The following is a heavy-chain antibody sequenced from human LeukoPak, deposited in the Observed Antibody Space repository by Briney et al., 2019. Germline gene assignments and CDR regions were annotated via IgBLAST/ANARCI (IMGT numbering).Heavy chain of an antibody. Sequence: SETLSLTCTVSGGSISSYYWSWIRQPPGKGLEWIGYISYSGSTNYNPSLKSRVTISVDRSKNQFSLKLSSVTAADTAVYYCARGDYYDGGGRNWFDPWGQGTLVTVSS. D-gene: IGHD3-16*01. CDR3: ARGDYYDGGGRNWFDP. J-gene: IGHJ5*02. V-gene: IGHV4-59*08. CDR2: ISYSGST. CDR1: GGSISSYY.